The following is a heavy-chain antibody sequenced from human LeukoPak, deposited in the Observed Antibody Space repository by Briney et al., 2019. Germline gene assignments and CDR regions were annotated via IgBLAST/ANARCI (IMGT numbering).Heavy chain of an antibody. CDR3: ARDHYYYYMDV. CDR2: IIPIFGTA. CDR1: GGSFSSYA. Sequence: GSSVQGSSKASGGSFSSYAISWVRQAPGQELEWMGGIIPIFGTANYAQKFQGRVTITADESTSTAYMELSSLRSEDTAVYYCARDHYYYYMDVWGKGTTVTVSS. V-gene: IGHV1-69*01. J-gene: IGHJ6*03.